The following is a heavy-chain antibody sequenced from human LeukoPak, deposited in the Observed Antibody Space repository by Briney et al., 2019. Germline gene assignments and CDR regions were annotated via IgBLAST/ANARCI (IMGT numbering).Heavy chain of an antibody. J-gene: IGHJ6*03. CDR1: GFTFRSYG. Sequence: GGSLRLSCAASGFTFRSYGMHWVRQAPGKGLEWVAFIRYDGSNKYYADSVKGRFTISRDNSKNTLFLQMNSLRAEDTAVYYCAKDPRRISMIVVVRRGYYMDVWGKGTTVTISS. CDR3: AKDPRRISMIVVVRRGYYMDV. D-gene: IGHD3-22*01. V-gene: IGHV3-30*02. CDR2: IRYDGSNK.